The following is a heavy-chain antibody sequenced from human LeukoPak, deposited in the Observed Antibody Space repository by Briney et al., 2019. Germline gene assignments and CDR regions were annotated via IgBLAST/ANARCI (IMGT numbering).Heavy chain of an antibody. D-gene: IGHD1-26*01. CDR1: GFTFSSYS. J-gene: IGHJ6*02. CDR2: ISSSSSTI. Sequence: GGSLRLSCAASGFTFSSYSMNWVRQAPGKGLEWVSYISSSSSTIYYADSVKGRFTISRDNAKNSLYLQMNSLRAEDTAVYYCARDLSQGWDYYYHYYGMDVWGQGTTVTVSS. CDR3: ARDLSQGWDYYYHYYGMDV. V-gene: IGHV3-48*01.